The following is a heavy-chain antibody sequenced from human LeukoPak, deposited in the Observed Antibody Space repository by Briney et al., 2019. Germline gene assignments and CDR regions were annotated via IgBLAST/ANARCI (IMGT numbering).Heavy chain of an antibody. CDR1: GGSFSGYY. CDR3: ARSPYCGGDCHLDY. D-gene: IGHD2-21*02. CDR2: INHSGST. J-gene: IGHJ4*02. V-gene: IGHV4-34*01. Sequence: SETLSLTCAVYGGSFSGYYWSWIRPPPGKGLEWIGEINHSGSTNYNPSLKSRVTISVDTSKNQFSLKLSSVTAADTAVYYCARSPYCGGDCHLDYWGQGTLVTVSS.